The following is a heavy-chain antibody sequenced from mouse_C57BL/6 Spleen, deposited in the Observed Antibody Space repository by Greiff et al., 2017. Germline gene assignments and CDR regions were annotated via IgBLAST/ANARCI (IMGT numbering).Heavy chain of an antibody. Sequence: QVQLKESGAELVRPGASVTLSCKASGYTFTDYEMHWVKQTPVHGLEWIGAIDPETGGTAYNQKFKGKAILTADKSSSTAYMELRSLTSEDSAVYYCTRGDTTVVAPYAMDYWGQGTSVTVSS. CDR3: TRGDTTVVAPYAMDY. CDR1: GYTFTDYE. J-gene: IGHJ4*01. V-gene: IGHV1-15*01. CDR2: IDPETGGT. D-gene: IGHD1-1*01.